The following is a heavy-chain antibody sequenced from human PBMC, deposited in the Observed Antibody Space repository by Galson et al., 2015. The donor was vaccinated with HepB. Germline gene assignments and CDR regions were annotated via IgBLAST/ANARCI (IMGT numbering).Heavy chain of an antibody. D-gene: IGHD3-9*01. Sequence: SVKVSCKASGYTFTTYYMHWVRQAPGHGLEWMGMINPSGGSTKYAQKFQGRVTMTRDTSTSTVDMQLSNLRSEDTAVYYCARVQSLYDILSDYYYGHFFDNWGQGTLVTVSS. V-gene: IGHV1-46*01. CDR1: GYTFTTYY. CDR3: ARVQSLYDILSDYYYGHFFDN. CDR2: INPSGGST. J-gene: IGHJ4*02.